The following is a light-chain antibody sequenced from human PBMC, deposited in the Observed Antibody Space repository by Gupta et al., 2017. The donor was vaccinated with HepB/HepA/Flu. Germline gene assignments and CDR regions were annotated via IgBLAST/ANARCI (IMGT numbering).Light chain of an antibody. CDR3: QQYENYPQVT. J-gene: IGKJ4*01. Sequence: DIVLTQSPVTLSFSPGERATLSCRASQSISSGSLSWYVQKSGQAPRLLIYGDSMRATGTPDRFSGGGSGKDFTLTISRRQQEEFGGYYCQQYENYPQVTFGGGTRLEIK. CDR1: QSISSGS. CDR2: GDS. V-gene: IGKV3-20*01.